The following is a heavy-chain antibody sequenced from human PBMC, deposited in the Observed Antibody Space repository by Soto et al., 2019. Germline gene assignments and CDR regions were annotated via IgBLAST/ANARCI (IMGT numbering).Heavy chain of an antibody. Sequence: ETLSLTCTVSSGSIRTGTYYWGWIRQPPGKGLEWIGSIYYTGSTFYNPSLKSRVTISVDTSKNQFSLTLSSVTAADTAVYYCARQPGNSGSWYYFDYWAQGTLGTVSS. CDR2: IYYTGST. V-gene: IGHV4-39*01. J-gene: IGHJ4*02. CDR3: ARQPGNSGSWYYFDY. CDR1: SGSIRTGTYY. D-gene: IGHD6-13*01.